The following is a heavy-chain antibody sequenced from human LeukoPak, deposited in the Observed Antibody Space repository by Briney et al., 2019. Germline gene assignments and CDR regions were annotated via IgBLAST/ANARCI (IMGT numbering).Heavy chain of an antibody. CDR3: AKAIRVTTVVTPGRNAWYYFDY. CDR1: GFTFDDYA. J-gene: IGHJ4*02. Sequence: PGRSLRLSCAASGFTFDDYAMHWVRQAPGKGLEWVSGISWNSGSIGYADSVKGRFTISRDNAKNSLYLQMNSLRAEDTALYYCAKAIRVTTVVTPGRNAWYYFDYWGQGTLVTVSS. CDR2: ISWNSGSI. D-gene: IGHD4-23*01. V-gene: IGHV3-9*01.